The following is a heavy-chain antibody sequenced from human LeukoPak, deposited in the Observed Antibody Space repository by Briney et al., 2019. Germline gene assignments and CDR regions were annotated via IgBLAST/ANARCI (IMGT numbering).Heavy chain of an antibody. CDR3: ARDLAGGAPDY. V-gene: IGHV3-48*04. Sequence: PGGSLRLSCVTSGFTFTHYGMHWVRQAPGKGLEWVSYISSSSSTIYYADSVKGRFTISRDNAKNSLYLQMNSLRAEDTAVYYCARDLAGGAPDYWGQGTLVTVSS. CDR1: GFTFTHYG. J-gene: IGHJ4*02. D-gene: IGHD1-26*01. CDR2: ISSSSSTI.